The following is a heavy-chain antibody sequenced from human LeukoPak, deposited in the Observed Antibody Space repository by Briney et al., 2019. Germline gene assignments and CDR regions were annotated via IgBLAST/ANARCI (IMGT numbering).Heavy chain of an antibody. V-gene: IGHV1-2*02. CDR2: ISPNSGAT. CDR3: ARGIAEGGTSFDF. J-gene: IGHJ4*02. Sequence: ASVKVSCKASGYTFTGYYAHWVRQAPGQGLEWMGWISPNSGATRYEQKFQGRVTMTRDTSISTAYMELRRLGSDDTAVYYCARGIAEGGTSFDFWGQGTLVSVSS. CDR1: GYTFTGYY. D-gene: IGHD6-13*01.